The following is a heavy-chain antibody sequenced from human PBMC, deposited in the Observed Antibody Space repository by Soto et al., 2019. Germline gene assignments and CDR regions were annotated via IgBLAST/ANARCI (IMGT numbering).Heavy chain of an antibody. D-gene: IGHD5-18*01. V-gene: IGHV1-3*01. CDR3: ARDPGYSYGYN. CDR2: INDGNGNT. CDR1: GYTFTSYA. J-gene: IGHJ4*02. Sequence: QVQLVQSGAEVKKPGASVKVSCKASGYTFTSYAMHWVRQAPGQRLEWMGWINDGNGNTKYSQKFKGRVTITRDTSASTAYMELSSLRSEDTAVYYCARDPGYSYGYNWGQGTLVTVSS.